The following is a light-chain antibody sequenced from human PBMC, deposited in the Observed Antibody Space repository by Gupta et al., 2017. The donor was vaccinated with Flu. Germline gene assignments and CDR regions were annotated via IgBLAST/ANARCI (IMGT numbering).Light chain of an antibody. CDR3: QQYDNLFSLT. CDR1: QDITTF. V-gene: IGKV1-33*01. CDR2: GAS. Sequence: DIQMTQSPSSLSASVGGRVTITCQASQDITTFLSWYQQKPGKAPKLLIYGASILQTGVPSRFSGSGSGTDFTFTISYRQPEDVATYYCQQYDNLFSLTFGGGTXVEI. J-gene: IGKJ4*01.